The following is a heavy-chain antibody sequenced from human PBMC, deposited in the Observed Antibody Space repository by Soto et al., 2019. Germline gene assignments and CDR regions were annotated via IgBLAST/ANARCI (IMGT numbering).Heavy chain of an antibody. D-gene: IGHD6-13*01. CDR3: ARVYSSSWYPNYYYYGMDV. J-gene: IGHJ6*02. CDR2: INHNSGGT. CDR1: GYTFTGYY. V-gene: IGHV1-2*02. Sequence: QVQLVQSGAEVKKPGASVKVSCKASGYTFTGYYMHWVRQAPGQGLEWMGWINHNSGGTNYAKKFQGRVTMTRDTSISTAYMELSRLRSDDTAVYYCARVYSSSWYPNYYYYGMDVWGQGTTVTVSS.